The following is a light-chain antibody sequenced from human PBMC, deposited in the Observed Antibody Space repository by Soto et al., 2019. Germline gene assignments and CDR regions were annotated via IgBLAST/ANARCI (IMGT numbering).Light chain of an antibody. V-gene: IGKV3-15*01. CDR3: QQYDNWPPLT. CDR1: QSVSSN. Sequence: EVVMTQSPATLSVSPGERVTLSCRASQSVSSNLAWYQQKPGQAPRLLIYGASTRATGLPARFSGSGSGTEFTLTISSLQSEDFAIYYCQQYDNWPPLTFGGGTKVEIK. J-gene: IGKJ4*01. CDR2: GAS.